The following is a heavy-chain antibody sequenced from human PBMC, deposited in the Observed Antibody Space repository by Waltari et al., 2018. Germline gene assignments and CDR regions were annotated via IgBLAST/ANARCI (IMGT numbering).Heavy chain of an antibody. CDR2: ISWNSGSI. CDR3: AKENYGDYPGYGMDV. Sequence: EVQLVESGGGLVQPGRSLRLSCAASGFTFDDYAMHWVRQAPGKGLEWVSGISWNSGSIGYADSVKGRFTISRDNAKNSLYLQMNSLRAEDTALYYCAKENYGDYPGYGMDVWGQGP. D-gene: IGHD4-17*01. CDR1: GFTFDDYA. V-gene: IGHV3-9*01. J-gene: IGHJ6*02.